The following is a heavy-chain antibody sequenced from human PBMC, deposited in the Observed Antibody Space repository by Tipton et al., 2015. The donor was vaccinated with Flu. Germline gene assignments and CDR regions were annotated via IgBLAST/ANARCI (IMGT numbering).Heavy chain of an antibody. CDR3: ARVTAVTGYWHFDL. V-gene: IGHV4-61*02. CDR1: GGSISSGSYY. J-gene: IGHJ2*01. Sequence: TLSLTCTVSGGSISSGSYYWSWIRQPAGMGLEWIGRIYTSGSTNYNPSLKSRVAISVDTSKNQFSLKLSSVTAADTAVYYCARVTAVTGYWHFDLWGRGTLVTVSS. D-gene: IGHD6-19*01. CDR2: IYTSGST.